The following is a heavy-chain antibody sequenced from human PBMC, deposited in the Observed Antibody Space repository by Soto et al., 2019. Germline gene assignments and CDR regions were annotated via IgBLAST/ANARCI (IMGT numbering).Heavy chain of an antibody. Sequence: SETLSLPCTVSGGSISSGDYYWSWIRQPPGKGLEWIGYIYYSGSTYYNPSLKSRVTISVDTSKNQFSLKLSSVTAADTAVYYCARGSRLSRLRGFDYWGQGTLVTV. CDR2: IYYSGST. CDR1: GGSISSGDYY. J-gene: IGHJ4*02. CDR3: ARGSRLSRLRGFDY. V-gene: IGHV4-30-4*01. D-gene: IGHD4-17*01.